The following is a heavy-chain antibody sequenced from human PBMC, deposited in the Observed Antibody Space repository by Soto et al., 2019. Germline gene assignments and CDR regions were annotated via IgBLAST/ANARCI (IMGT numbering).Heavy chain of an antibody. V-gene: IGHV4-59*01. CDR1: GGSISSDY. CDR2: IYYSGVT. CDR3: ARGPVNYYYGLYV. J-gene: IGHJ6*02. Sequence: SETLSLTCTVSGGSISSDYWTWIRQPPGKGLEWIGYIYYSGVTNYNTSLKSRVTISLGTSKNQVSLKVTSVTAADTAVYYCARGPVNYYYGLYVWGQGTTVTVSS.